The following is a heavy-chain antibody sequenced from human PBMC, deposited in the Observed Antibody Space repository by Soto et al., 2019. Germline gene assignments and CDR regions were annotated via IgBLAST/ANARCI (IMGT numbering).Heavy chain of an antibody. D-gene: IGHD6-6*01. V-gene: IGHV3-30-3*01. J-gene: IGHJ4*02. CDR3: ARDQLVPELFDY. CDR2: ISYDGSNK. CDR1: GFTFSSYA. Sequence: GGSLRLSCAASGFTFSSYAMHWVRQAPGKGLEWVAVISYDGSNKYYADSVKGRFTISRDNSKNTLYLQMNSLRAEDTAVYYCARDQLVPELFDYRGQATIVTVSP.